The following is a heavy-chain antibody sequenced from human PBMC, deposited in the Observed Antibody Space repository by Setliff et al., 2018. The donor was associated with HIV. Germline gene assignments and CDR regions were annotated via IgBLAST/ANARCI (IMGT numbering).Heavy chain of an antibody. CDR3: ARADNYYYDSGAFKSGLDAFDI. V-gene: IGHV4-61*09. D-gene: IGHD3-22*01. Sequence: SETLSLTCTVSGGSISSGSYYWSWIRRPAGKGLEWIGHISTSGRTNYNPSLMSRLTISVDTSKNQFSLKLSSVTAADTAVYHCARADNYYYDSGAFKSGLDAFDIWGQGTMVTVSS. CDR2: ISTSGRT. CDR1: GGSISSGSYY. J-gene: IGHJ3*02.